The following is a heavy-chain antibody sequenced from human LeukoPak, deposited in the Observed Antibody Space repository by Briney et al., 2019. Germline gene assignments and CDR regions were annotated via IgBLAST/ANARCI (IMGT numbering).Heavy chain of an antibody. CDR3: AKGEQWLAPIEFDY. Sequence: GRPLRLSCAASGFTFSSYGMHWVRQAPGKGLEWVAVISYDGSNKYYADSVKGRFTISRDNSKNTLYLQMNSLRAEDTAVYYCAKGEQWLAPIEFDYWGQGTLVTVSS. J-gene: IGHJ4*02. D-gene: IGHD6-19*01. V-gene: IGHV3-30*18. CDR1: GFTFSSYG. CDR2: ISYDGSNK.